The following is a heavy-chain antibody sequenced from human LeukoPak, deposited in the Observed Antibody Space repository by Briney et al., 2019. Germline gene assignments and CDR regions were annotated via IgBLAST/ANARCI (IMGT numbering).Heavy chain of an antibody. CDR2: IYYSGST. D-gene: IGHD4-17*01. CDR3: ARGYGAQY. CDR1: GSSMSSDYY. V-gene: IGHV4-61*01. Sequence: SETLSLTCTVSGSSMSSDYYWGWIRQPPGKGLEWIGYIYYSGSTNYNPSLKSRVTISVDTSKNQFSLKLSSVTAADTAVYYCARGYGAQYWGQGTLVTVSS. J-gene: IGHJ4*02.